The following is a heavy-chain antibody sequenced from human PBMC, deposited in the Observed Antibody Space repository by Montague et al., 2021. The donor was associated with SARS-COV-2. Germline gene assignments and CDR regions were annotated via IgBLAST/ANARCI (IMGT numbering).Heavy chain of an antibody. CDR2: IYYTGNT. V-gene: IGHV4-59*12. J-gene: IGHJ6*02. CDR1: GGSISGYH. Sequence: SETLSLTCTVSGGSISGYHWSWLRQPPGKGLEWIAYIYYTGNTRYNPSLQSRVTISTDMSKNQFSLKMTSVTAADTAVYYCARGGHQLRFGLDVWGQGTTVTVSS. D-gene: IGHD3-16*01. CDR3: ARGGHQLRFGLDV.